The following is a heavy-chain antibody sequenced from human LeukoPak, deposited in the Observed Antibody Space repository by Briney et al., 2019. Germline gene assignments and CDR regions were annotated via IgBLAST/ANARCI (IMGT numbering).Heavy chain of an antibody. Sequence: GGSLRLSCGTSGFTFSTYGMHWVRQAPGKGLGWVAFIRSDGTEKYYVDSVRGRLTISRDNSKNTLYLQMNSLRPEDTALYYCAKDGDTGGYSYFDYWGQGTLVTVSS. D-gene: IGHD3-22*01. CDR3: AKDGDTGGYSYFDY. V-gene: IGHV3-30*02. J-gene: IGHJ4*02. CDR1: GFTFSTYG. CDR2: IRSDGTEK.